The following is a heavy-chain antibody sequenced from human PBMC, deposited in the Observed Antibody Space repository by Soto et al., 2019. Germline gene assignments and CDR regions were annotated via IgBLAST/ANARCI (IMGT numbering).Heavy chain of an antibody. CDR3: ARDAAFGNYAYNWFAP. V-gene: IGHV1-18*01. Sequence: GASVKVSCKASGYTFTSYGISWVRQAPGQGLEWMGWISAYNGNTNYAQKLQGRVTMTTDTSTSTAYMELRSLRSDDTAVYYCARDAAFGNYAYNWFAPWGQGTLVTVSS. D-gene: IGHD1-7*01. CDR1: GYTFTSYG. J-gene: IGHJ5*02. CDR2: ISAYNGNT.